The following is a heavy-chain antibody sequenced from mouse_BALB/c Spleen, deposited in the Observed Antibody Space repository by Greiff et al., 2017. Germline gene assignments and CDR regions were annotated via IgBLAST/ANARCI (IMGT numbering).Heavy chain of an antibody. D-gene: IGHD2-14*01. V-gene: IGHV3-2*02. J-gene: IGHJ3*01. CDR1: GYSITSDYA. CDR3: AIAGNYRSPFAY. Sequence: EVQLQQSGPGLVKPSQSLSLTCNVTGYSITSDYAWNWIRQFPGNKLEWMGYISYSGSTSYNPSLKSRTSITRDTSKNQFFLQLNSVTTEDTATYYCAIAGNYRSPFAYWGQGTLVTVSA. CDR2: ISYSGST.